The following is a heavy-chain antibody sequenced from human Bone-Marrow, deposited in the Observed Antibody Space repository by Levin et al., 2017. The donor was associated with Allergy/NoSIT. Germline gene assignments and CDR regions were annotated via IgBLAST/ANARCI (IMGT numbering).Heavy chain of an antibody. D-gene: IGHD1-26*01. V-gene: IGHV1-2*04. CDR3: ARGDYSGSYFRMAH. Sequence: GESLKISCKASGYTFTGYYMHWVRQAPGQGLEWMGWINPNSGGTNYAQKFQGWVTMTRDTSISTAYMELSRLRSDDTAVYYCARGDYSGSYFRMAHWGQGTLVTVSS. J-gene: IGHJ4*02. CDR2: INPNSGGT. CDR1: GYTFTGYY.